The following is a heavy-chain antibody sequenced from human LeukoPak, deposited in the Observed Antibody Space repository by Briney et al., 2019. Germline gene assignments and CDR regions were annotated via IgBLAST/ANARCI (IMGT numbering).Heavy chain of an antibody. J-gene: IGHJ4*02. Sequence: SVKVSCKASGGTFSSYTISWVRQAPGQGLEWVGRIIPILDITNYAQKFQGRVTITADKSTSTAYMELSSLRSEDTAVYYCATDDSGSYYPFDYWSQGTLVTVSS. CDR2: IIPILDIT. CDR1: GGTFSSYT. D-gene: IGHD1-26*01. CDR3: ATDDSGSYYPFDY. V-gene: IGHV1-69*02.